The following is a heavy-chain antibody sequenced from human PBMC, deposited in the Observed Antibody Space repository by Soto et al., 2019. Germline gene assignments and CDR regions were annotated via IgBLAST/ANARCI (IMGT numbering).Heavy chain of an antibody. D-gene: IGHD6-13*01. CDR1: GYTFTSYG. CDR2: ISAYNGNT. J-gene: IGHJ6*04. V-gene: IGHV1-18*01. CDR3: ARDGSGLQLDTYYYYGMDV. Sequence: QVQLVQSGAEVKKPGASVKVSCKASGYTFTSYGISWVRQAPGQGLEWMGWISAYNGNTNYAQKLQGRVTMTTDTSTRTAYMELRSLRSDDTAVYYCARDGSGLQLDTYYYYGMDVWGKGTTVTVSS.